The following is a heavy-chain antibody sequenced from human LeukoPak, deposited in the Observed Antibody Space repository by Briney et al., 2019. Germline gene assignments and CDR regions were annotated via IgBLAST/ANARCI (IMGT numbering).Heavy chain of an antibody. Sequence: ASVKVSCKASGGTFSSYAISWVGQARGQGLEWMGGIIPIFGTANYPQKFQGRVTITTDESTSTAYMELSSLRSEDTAVYYCASLIAFKSYYYDSTGPHDAFDIWGQGTMVTVSS. D-gene: IGHD3-22*01. J-gene: IGHJ3*02. CDR2: IIPIFGTA. V-gene: IGHV1-69*05. CDR3: ASLIAFKSYYYDSTGPHDAFDI. CDR1: GGTFSSYA.